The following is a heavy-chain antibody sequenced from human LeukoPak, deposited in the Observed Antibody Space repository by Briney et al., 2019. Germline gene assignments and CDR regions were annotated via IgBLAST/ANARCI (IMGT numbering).Heavy chain of an antibody. Sequence: ASVKVSCKASGYTFSGYYMHWVRQAPGQGLEWMGWINPNSGGTNYAQKFQGRVTMTRDASISTAYMELSRLRSEDTAVYYCARTKSTVVTQPGDYWGQGTLVTVSS. V-gene: IGHV1-2*02. CDR2: INPNSGGT. J-gene: IGHJ4*02. D-gene: IGHD4-17*01. CDR1: GYTFSGYY. CDR3: ARTKSTVVTQPGDY.